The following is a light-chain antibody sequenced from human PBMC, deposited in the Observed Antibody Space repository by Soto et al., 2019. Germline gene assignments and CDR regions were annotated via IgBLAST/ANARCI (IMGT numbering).Light chain of an antibody. CDR1: QSVSSSF. CDR3: QQYGSSGT. J-gene: IGKJ1*01. Sequence: EIVMTQSPATLSVSPGEGASLSCRASQSVSSSFLAWYQQTPGQAPRLLIYAASSRATGIPDRFSGSGSGTDFTLTISRLEPEDFAVYYCQQYGSSGTFGQGTKVDIK. CDR2: AAS. V-gene: IGKV3-20*01.